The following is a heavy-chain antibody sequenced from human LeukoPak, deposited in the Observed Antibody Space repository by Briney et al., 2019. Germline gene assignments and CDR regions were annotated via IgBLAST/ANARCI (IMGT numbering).Heavy chain of an antibody. J-gene: IGHJ6*02. Sequence: GESLKISCKGSGYSFTSYWIGWVRQMPGKGLEWMGIIYPGDSDTRYSPSFQGQVTISADKSISTAYLQWSSLKASDTAMYYCATHRGYSGYETDYYYGMDVWGQGTTVTVSS. D-gene: IGHD5-12*01. CDR3: ATHRGYSGYETDYYYGMDV. V-gene: IGHV5-51*01. CDR1: GYSFTSYW. CDR2: IYPGDSDT.